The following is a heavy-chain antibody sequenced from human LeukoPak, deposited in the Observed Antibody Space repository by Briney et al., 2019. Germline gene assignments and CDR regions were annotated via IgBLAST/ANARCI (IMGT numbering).Heavy chain of an antibody. J-gene: IGHJ4*02. V-gene: IGHV1-18*01. D-gene: IGHD6-19*01. CDR2: ISAYNGNT. Sequence: ASVKVSCEASGYTFTSYGISWVRQAPGQGLEWMGWISAYNGNTNYAQKLQGRVTMTTDTSTSTAYMELRSLRSDDTAVYYCARSASQWLVQSAELDYWGQGTLATVSS. CDR1: GYTFTSYG. CDR3: ARSASQWLVQSAELDY.